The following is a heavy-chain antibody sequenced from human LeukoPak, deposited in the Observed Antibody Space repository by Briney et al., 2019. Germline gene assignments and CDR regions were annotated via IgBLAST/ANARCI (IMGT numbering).Heavy chain of an antibody. CDR2: IYTSGST. D-gene: IGHD6-19*01. CDR1: GGSISSGSYY. V-gene: IGHV4-61*02. Sequence: PSETLSLTCTVSGGSISSGSYYWSWIRQPDGKGLEWIGRIYTSGSTNYNPSLQSRVTISVDTSKNQFSLKLSSVTAADTAVYYCARKQWVEYYFESWGQGTLVTVSS. J-gene: IGHJ4*02. CDR3: ARKQWVEYYFES.